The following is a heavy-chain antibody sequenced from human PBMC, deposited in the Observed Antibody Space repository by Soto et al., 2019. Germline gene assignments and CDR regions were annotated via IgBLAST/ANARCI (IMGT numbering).Heavy chain of an antibody. CDR2: IDPNSGGT. CDR3: ARYGDSETDALDI. D-gene: IGHD4-17*01. V-gene: IGHV1-2*04. Sequence: ASVTVSCQASGYTLTSLSMHWVRQAPGQGLEWMGCIDPNSGGTNYAQKFQGWVTMTRDTSISTAYMELSRLRSDDTAVYYCARYGDSETDALDIWGQGTMVTVSS. J-gene: IGHJ3*02. CDR1: GYTLTSLS.